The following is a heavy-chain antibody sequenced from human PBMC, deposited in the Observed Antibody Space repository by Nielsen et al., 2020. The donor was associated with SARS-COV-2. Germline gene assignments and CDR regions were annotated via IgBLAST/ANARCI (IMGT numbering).Heavy chain of an antibody. Sequence: GGSLRLSCAVSGFTFSSYWMSWVRQAPGKGLEWVANINQDGSEKDYVDSVKGRFTISRDNAKNSLYLQMNSLRVEDTAVYYCARARGGYDFDYWGQGTLVIVSS. V-gene: IGHV3-7*05. CDR1: GFTFSSYW. CDR2: INQDGSEK. CDR3: ARARGGYDFDY. D-gene: IGHD3-16*01. J-gene: IGHJ4*02.